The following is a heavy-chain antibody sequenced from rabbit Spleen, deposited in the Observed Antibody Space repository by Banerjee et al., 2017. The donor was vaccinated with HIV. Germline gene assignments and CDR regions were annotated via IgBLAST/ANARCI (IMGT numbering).Heavy chain of an antibody. CDR3: ARDAGTGAYIDGYFNL. V-gene: IGHV1S40*01. D-gene: IGHD4-2*01. CDR2: IAGSSSGFT. J-gene: IGHJ4*01. Sequence: QSLEESGGDLVKPGASLTLTCTASEFSFSENVYMCWVRQAPGKGLEWISCIAGSSSGFTYSATWAKGRFTCSKTSSTTVTLQMTSLTVADTATYFCARDAGTGAYIDGYFNLWGPGTLVTVS. CDR1: EFSFSENVY.